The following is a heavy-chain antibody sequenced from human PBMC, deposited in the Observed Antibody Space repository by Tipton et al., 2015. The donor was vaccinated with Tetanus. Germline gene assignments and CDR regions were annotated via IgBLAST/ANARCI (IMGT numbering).Heavy chain of an antibody. D-gene: IGHD6-13*01. Sequence: GEALVRGGYYWTWIRHLPGKGLEWIGYIYHTGAAHYNPSLKSRVTLSVDMSKNQFFLKTISMTAADTAVYFCARDFGSNHNWFDPWGQGTPVTVSS. V-gene: IGHV4-31*02. J-gene: IGHJ5*02. CDR2: IYHTGAA. CDR1: GEALVRGGYY. CDR3: ARDFGSNHNWFDP.